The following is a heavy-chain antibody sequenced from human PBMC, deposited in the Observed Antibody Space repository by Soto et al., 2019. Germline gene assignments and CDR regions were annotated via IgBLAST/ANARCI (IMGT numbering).Heavy chain of an antibody. CDR1: GFTFSDYY. CDR3: ARVMNIVATVDAFDI. J-gene: IGHJ3*02. CDR2: ISSSGSTI. D-gene: IGHD5-12*01. Sequence: PGGSLRLSCAASGFTFSDYYMSWIRQAPGKGLEWVSYISSSGSTIYYADSVKGRFTISRDNAKNSLYLQMNSLRAEDTAVYYCARVMNIVATVDAFDIWGQGTMVTVSS. V-gene: IGHV3-11*01.